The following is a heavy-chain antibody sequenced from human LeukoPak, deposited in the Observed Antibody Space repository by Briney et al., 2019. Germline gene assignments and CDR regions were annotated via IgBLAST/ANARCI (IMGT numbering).Heavy chain of an antibody. CDR1: GGSISSGSYY. CDR2: INHSGST. J-gene: IGHJ4*02. CDR3: ARLKFLGWLNFDY. D-gene: IGHD3-3*01. Sequence: PSETLSLTCTVSGGSISSGSYYWSWIRQPAGKGLEWIGEINHSGSTNYNPSLKSRVTISVDTSKNQFSLKLSSVTAADTAVYYCARLKFLGWLNFDYWGQGTLVTVSS. V-gene: IGHV4-61*10.